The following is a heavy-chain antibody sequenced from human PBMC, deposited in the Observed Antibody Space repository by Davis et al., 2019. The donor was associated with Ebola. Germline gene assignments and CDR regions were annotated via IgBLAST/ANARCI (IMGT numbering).Heavy chain of an antibody. J-gene: IGHJ4*02. D-gene: IGHD1-26*01. CDR3: AKDLGDVGVGADYFDY. CDR2: ISGSGGST. V-gene: IGHV3-23*01. Sequence: GESLKISCAASGFTFSSYAMSWVRQAPGKGLEWVSAISGSGGSTYYADSVKGRFTISRDNSKNTLYLQMNSLRAEDTAVYYCAKDLGDVGVGADYFDYWGQGTLVTVSS. CDR1: GFTFSSYA.